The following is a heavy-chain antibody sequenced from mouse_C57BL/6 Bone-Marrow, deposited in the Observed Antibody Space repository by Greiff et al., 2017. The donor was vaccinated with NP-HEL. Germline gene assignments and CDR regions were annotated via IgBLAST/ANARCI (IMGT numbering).Heavy chain of an antibody. CDR2: ISYDGSN. J-gene: IGHJ4*01. Sequence: EVQLQQSGPGLVKPSQSLSLTCSVTGYSITSGYYWNWIRQFPGNKLEWMGYISYDGSNNYNPSLKNRISITRDTSKNQFFLKLNSVTTEDTATYYCARDGLYDGYYYYYAMDYWGQGTSVTVSS. CDR3: ARDGLYDGYYYYYAMDY. V-gene: IGHV3-6*01. D-gene: IGHD2-3*01. CDR1: GYSITSGYY.